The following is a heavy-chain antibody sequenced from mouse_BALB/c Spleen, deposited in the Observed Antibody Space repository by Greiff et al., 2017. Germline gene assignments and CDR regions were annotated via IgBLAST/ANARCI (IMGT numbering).Heavy chain of an antibody. CDR3: TRSWTGTPAWFAY. D-gene: IGHD4-1*01. J-gene: IGHJ3*01. Sequence: QVQLQQSGPQLVRPGASVKISCKASGYSFTSYWMHWVKQRPGQGLEWIGMIDPSDSETRLNQKFKDKATLTVDKSSSTAYMQLSSPTSEDSAVYYCTRSWTGTPAWFAYWGQGTLVTVSA. V-gene: IGHV1S127*01. CDR2: IDPSDSET. CDR1: GYSFTSYW.